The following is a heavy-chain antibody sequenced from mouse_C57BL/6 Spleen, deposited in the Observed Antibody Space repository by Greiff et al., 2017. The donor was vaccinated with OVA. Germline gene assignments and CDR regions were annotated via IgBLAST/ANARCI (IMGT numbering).Heavy chain of an antibody. Sequence: QVQLQQPGAELVMPGASVKLSCKASGYTFTSYWMHWVKQRPGQGLEWIGEIDPSDSYTNYNQKFKGKSTLTVDKSSSTAYMQLSSLTSEDSAVYYCARRDYGSSYGYYFDDWGQGTTLTVSS. CDR1: GYTFTSYW. D-gene: IGHD1-1*01. V-gene: IGHV1-69*01. J-gene: IGHJ2*01. CDR2: IDPSDSYT. CDR3: ARRDYGSSYGYYFDD.